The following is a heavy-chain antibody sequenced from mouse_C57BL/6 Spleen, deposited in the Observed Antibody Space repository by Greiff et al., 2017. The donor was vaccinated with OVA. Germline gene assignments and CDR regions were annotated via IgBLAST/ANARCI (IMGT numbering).Heavy chain of an antibody. Sequence: QVQLQQSGAELVRPGASVTLSCKASGYTFTDYEMHWVKQTPVHGLEWIGAIDPETGGTAYNQKFKGKALLTADKSSSTAYMELRSLTAEDSAVYYCTRGGGFDYWGQGTTLTVSS. CDR1: GYTFTDYE. V-gene: IGHV1-15*01. CDR3: TRGGGFDY. CDR2: IDPETGGT. J-gene: IGHJ2*01.